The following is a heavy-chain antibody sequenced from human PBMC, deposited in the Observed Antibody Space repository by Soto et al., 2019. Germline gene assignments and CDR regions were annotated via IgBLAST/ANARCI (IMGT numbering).Heavy chain of an antibody. CDR2: ISAYNGNT. V-gene: IGHV1-18*01. Sequence: ASVKVSCKASGYTFTSYGISWVRQAPGQGLEWMGWISAYNGNTNYAQKLQGRVTMTTDTSTSTAYMELRSLRSDDTAVYYCARQHSKYCSSTSCHIDYWGQGTLVTVSS. CDR3: ARQHSKYCSSTSCHIDY. D-gene: IGHD2-2*01. CDR1: GYTFTSYG. J-gene: IGHJ4*02.